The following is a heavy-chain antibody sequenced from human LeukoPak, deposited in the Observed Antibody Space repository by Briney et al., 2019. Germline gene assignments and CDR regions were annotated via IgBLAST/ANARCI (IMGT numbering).Heavy chain of an antibody. J-gene: IGHJ3*02. CDR3: ARERARSSSWYGDAFDI. CDR1: GGSFSSFV. CDR2: IIPILGMA. D-gene: IGHD6-13*01. Sequence: SVKVSCKASGGSFSSFVVSWVRQAPGQGLEWMGRIIPILGMANYAQKFVGRVTITADKLTSVAYMELSSLTSEDTAVYYCARERARSSSWYGDAFDIWGQGTTVTVSS. V-gene: IGHV1-69*04.